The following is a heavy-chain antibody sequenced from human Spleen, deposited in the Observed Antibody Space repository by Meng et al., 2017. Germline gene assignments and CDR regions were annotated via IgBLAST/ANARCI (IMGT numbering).Heavy chain of an antibody. CDR2: ISGSGGST. D-gene: IGHD3-16*02. V-gene: IGHV3-23*01. CDR1: GFTFSSYA. CDR3: ARDGPYYDYVWGSYRFTQGAFDI. Sequence: GESLKISCAASGFTFSSYAMSWVRQAPGKGLEWVSAISGSGGSTYYADSVKGRFTISRDNSKNTLYLQMNSLRAEDTAVYYCARDGPYYDYVWGSYRFTQGAFDIWGQGTMVTVSS. J-gene: IGHJ3*02.